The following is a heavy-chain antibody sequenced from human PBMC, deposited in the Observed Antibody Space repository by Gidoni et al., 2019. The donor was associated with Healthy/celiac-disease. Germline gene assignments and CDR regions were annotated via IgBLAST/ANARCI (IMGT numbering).Heavy chain of an antibody. CDR2: ISGSGGST. Sequence: EVQLLESGGGLVQHGGSLRLSCASSGFTFSSYAMSWVRQAPGTGLEWVSAISGSGGSTYYADSVKGRFTISRDNSKNTLYLQMNSLRAEDTAVYYCAKDWLLAANWFDPWGQGTLVTVSS. J-gene: IGHJ5*02. V-gene: IGHV3-23*01. CDR3: AKDWLLAANWFDP. D-gene: IGHD2-2*03. CDR1: GFTFSSYA.